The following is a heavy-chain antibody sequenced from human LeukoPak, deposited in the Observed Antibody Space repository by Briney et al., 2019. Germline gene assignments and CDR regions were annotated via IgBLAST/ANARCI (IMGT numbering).Heavy chain of an antibody. J-gene: IGHJ4*02. CDR1: GFTFSSYA. Sequence: GGSLRLSCAASGFTFSSYAMSWVRQAPGKGLEWVATINGFGDSTYYADSVKGRFTISRDNSMNTLFLQMHSLRAEDTALYYCAKSFTMIRGDPYYFDYWGLGTLVTVSS. V-gene: IGHV3-23*01. D-gene: IGHD3-10*01. CDR3: AKSFTMIRGDPYYFDY. CDR2: INGFGDST.